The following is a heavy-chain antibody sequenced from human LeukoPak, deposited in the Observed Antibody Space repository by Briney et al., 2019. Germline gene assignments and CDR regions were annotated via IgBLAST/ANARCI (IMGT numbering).Heavy chain of an antibody. CDR1: GFTVSSXY. Sequence: XASGFTVSSXYMXXVRQAPGKGXXWVSVIYSGGSTYYADSVKGRFTISRDNSKNTLYLQMNSLRAEDTAVYYCARVGDVDIGAFDIWGQGTMVTVSS. V-gene: IGHV3-53*01. CDR3: ARVGDVDIGAFDI. D-gene: IGHD5-12*01. J-gene: IGHJ3*02. CDR2: IYSGGST.